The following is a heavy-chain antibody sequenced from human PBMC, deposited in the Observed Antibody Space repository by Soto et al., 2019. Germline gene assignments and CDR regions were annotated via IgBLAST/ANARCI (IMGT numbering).Heavy chain of an antibody. CDR3: ARSFVGRSEGRMDV. CDR2: TRNKANSYTT. D-gene: IGHD2-21*01. V-gene: IGHV3-72*01. J-gene: IGHJ6*02. CDR1: GFTFSDHY. Sequence: LRLSCGASGFTFSDHYMDWVRQAPGKGLEWVGRTRNKANSYTTEYAASVKGRFTISRDDSKNSLDLQMNSLKTEDTAVYYCARSFVGRSEGRMDVWGQGTTVTAP.